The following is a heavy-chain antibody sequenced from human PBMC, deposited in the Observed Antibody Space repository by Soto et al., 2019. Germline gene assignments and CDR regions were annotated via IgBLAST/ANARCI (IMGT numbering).Heavy chain of an antibody. J-gene: IGHJ5*02. CDR2: IYHTGNT. CDR3: ARLGAYYQSLDP. CDR1: GGSISNSRYY. V-gene: IGHV4-39*01. D-gene: IGHD2-21*01. Sequence: PSETLSLTCTVSGGSISNSRYYWAWIRQPPGKGLEWIGSIYHTGNTYYNPSLRSRVTISVDTSKNQFSLKLTSVTAADTAVYYCARLGAYYQSLDPWGPGTLVTVSS.